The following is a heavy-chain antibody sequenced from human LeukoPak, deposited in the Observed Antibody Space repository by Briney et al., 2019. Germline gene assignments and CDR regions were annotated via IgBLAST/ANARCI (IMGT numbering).Heavy chain of an antibody. CDR3: ARSRGYSYGPNFDFDY. J-gene: IGHJ4*02. CDR2: IYYSGST. CDR1: GGSISSYY. V-gene: IGHV4-59*01. Sequence: KPSETLSLTCTVSGGSISSYYWSWIRQPPGKGLEWIGYIYYSGSTNYNPSLKSRVTISVDTSKNQFSLKLSSATAADTAVYYCARSRGYSYGPNFDFDYWGQGTLVTVSS. D-gene: IGHD5-18*01.